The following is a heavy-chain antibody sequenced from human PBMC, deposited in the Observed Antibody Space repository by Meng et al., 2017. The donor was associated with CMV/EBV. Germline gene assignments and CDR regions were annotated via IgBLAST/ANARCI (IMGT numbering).Heavy chain of an antibody. V-gene: IGHV4-4*07. CDR3: ARGPEVDYGDYVGLDY. CDR1: VGSISIYY. Sequence: QVQLQESGPGLVKPAGTLSPTCTVSVGSISIYYWGWIRQPAGKGLEWIGRIYTSGSTNYNPSLKSRVTMSVDTSKNQFSLKLSSVTAADTAVYYCARGPEVDYGDYVGLDYWGQGTLVTVSS. D-gene: IGHD4-17*01. J-gene: IGHJ4*02. CDR2: IYTSGST.